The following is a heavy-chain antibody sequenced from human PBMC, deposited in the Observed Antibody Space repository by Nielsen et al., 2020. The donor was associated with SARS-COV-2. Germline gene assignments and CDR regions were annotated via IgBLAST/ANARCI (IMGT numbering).Heavy chain of an antibody. Sequence: GESLKISCAASGFTFSSYGMHWVRQAPGKGLEWVAVIWYDGSNKYYADSVKGRFTISRDNSKNTLYLQMNSLRAEDTAVYYCARDRRVGANQVNYYGMDVWGQGTTVTVSS. D-gene: IGHD1-26*01. V-gene: IGHV3-33*01. CDR3: ARDRRVGANQVNYYGMDV. CDR2: IWYDGSNK. J-gene: IGHJ6*02. CDR1: GFTFSSYG.